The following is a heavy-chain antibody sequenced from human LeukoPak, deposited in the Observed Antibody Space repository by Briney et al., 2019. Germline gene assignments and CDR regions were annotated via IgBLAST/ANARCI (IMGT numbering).Heavy chain of an antibody. J-gene: IGHJ4*02. CDR2: ISGSSSYI. D-gene: IGHD1-26*01. Sequence: GGSLRLSCAASGFTFSTYNMNWVRQAPGKGLEWVSSISGSSSYIYYADSVKGRFSISRDNAKNSLYLQMNSLRAEDTAVYYCARDLLGWELHYFDYWGQGTLVTVSS. CDR3: ARDLLGWELHYFDY. V-gene: IGHV3-21*01. CDR1: GFTFSTYN.